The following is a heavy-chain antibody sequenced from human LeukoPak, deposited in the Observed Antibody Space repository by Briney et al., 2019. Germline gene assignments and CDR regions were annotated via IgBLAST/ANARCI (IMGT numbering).Heavy chain of an antibody. J-gene: IGHJ4*02. CDR3: TRGAYGGNSKGFFDY. D-gene: IGHD4-23*01. CDR1: GGSISSSSYY. CDR2: IYYSGST. V-gene: IGHV4-39*07. Sequence: SETLSLTCTVSGGSISSSSYYWGWIRQPPGKGLEWIGSIYYSGSTYYNPSLKSRVTISVDTSKNQFSLNLISVTAADTAVYYCTRGAYGGNSKGFFDYWGQGILVTVSS.